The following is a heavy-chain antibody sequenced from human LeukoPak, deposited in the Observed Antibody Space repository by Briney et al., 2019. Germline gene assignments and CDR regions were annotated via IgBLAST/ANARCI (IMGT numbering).Heavy chain of an antibody. J-gene: IGHJ4*02. V-gene: IGHV3-23*01. CDR1: EFTFSSYW. Sequence: PGGSLRLSCAASEFTFSSYWMHWVRQAPGKGLEWVSVISGSGGSTYYPDSVKGRFTISRDNSKNTLYMQMNSLRAEDTAVYYCAKHGEAYGDSKTDYWGQGTQVTVSS. CDR2: ISGSGGST. D-gene: IGHD4-17*01. CDR3: AKHGEAYGDSKTDY.